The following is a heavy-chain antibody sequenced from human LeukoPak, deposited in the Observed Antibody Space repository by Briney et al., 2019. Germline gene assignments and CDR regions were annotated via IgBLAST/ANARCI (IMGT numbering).Heavy chain of an antibody. Sequence: SETLSLTCTVSGGSISGGTYYWGWIRQPPGKGLEWIGTMYYSGSTYYNPSLKSRVTISVDTSKNQFSLKLSSVTAADTAVYYCARADPLWFGELSGAFDIWGQGIMVTVSS. CDR2: MYYSGST. V-gene: IGHV4-39*07. CDR3: ARADPLWFGELSGAFDI. D-gene: IGHD3-10*01. CDR1: GGSISGGTYY. J-gene: IGHJ3*02.